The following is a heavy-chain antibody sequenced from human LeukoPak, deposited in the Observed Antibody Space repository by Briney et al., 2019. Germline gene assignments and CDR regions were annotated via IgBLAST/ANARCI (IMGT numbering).Heavy chain of an antibody. CDR1: GFTFSSYA. D-gene: IGHD2-8*01. J-gene: IGHJ4*02. Sequence: GGSLRLSCAGSGFTFSSYAMSWVRQAPGQGLEWVSVISDSGDYTSYADSVRGRFTIARDNSRNTLYLQMISLRPEDTAVYYCAKDTSIGKYCTNGVCSPFDYWGQGTLVTVSS. CDR2: ISDSGDYT. CDR3: AKDTSIGKYCTNGVCSPFDY. V-gene: IGHV3-23*01.